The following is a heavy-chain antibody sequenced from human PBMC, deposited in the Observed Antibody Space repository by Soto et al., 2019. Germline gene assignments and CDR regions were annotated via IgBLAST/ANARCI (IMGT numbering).Heavy chain of an antibody. J-gene: IGHJ6*02. D-gene: IGHD6-19*01. V-gene: IGHV3-21*01. CDR1: GFTFSSYS. CDR3: ARPRSYSSGWSDYYGMDV. CDR2: ISSSSSYI. Sequence: GGSVRLSXAASGFTFSSYSMNWVRQAPGKGLEWVSSISSSSSYIYYADSVKGRFTISRDNAKNSLYLQMNSLRAEDTAVYYCARPRSYSSGWSDYYGMDVWGQGTTVTVSS.